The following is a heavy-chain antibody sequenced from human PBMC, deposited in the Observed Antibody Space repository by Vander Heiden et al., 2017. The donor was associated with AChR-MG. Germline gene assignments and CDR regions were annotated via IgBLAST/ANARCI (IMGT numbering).Heavy chain of an antibody. Sequence: QVQLVQSGAEVKKPGSSVKVSCKASGGTFSSYAISWVRQAPGQGLEWMGGIIPIFGTANYAQKFQGRVTITADESTSTAYMELSSLRSEDTAVYYCARDTYYDSSGYYSKPTYYYYYMDVWGKGTTVTVSS. J-gene: IGHJ6*03. D-gene: IGHD3-22*01. CDR2: IIPIFGTA. CDR1: GGTFSSYA. V-gene: IGHV1-69*01. CDR3: ARDTYYDSSGYYSKPTYYYYYMDV.